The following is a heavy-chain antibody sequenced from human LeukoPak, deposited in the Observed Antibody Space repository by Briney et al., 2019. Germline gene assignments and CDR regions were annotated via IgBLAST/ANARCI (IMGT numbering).Heavy chain of an antibody. V-gene: IGHV1-18*01. CDR3: PRDQVPHIVVVTATLDY. CDR1: GYTFTSYG. J-gene: IGHJ4*02. CDR2: ISAYNGNT. D-gene: IGHD2-21*02. Sequence: ASVTVSCKASGYTFTSYGISWVRQAPRQGLEGMGWISAYNGNTNYAQKLQGRVTMTTDTSTSTAYMELRSLGSDDTAVYYCPRDQVPHIVVVTATLDYWGQGTLVTVSS.